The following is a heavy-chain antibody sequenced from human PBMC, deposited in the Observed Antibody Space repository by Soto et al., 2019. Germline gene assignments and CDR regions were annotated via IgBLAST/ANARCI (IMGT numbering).Heavy chain of an antibody. CDR3: ARTTKLAYCGGDCYENFDY. CDR1: GYSFTSYW. J-gene: IGHJ4*02. CDR2: IYPGDSDT. D-gene: IGHD2-21*02. Sequence: GESLKISCKGSGYSFTSYWIGWVRQMPGKGLEWMGIIYPGDSDTRYSPSFQGQVTISADKSISTAYLQWSSLKASDTAMYYCARTTKLAYCGGDCYENFDYWGQGTLVTVSS. V-gene: IGHV5-51*01.